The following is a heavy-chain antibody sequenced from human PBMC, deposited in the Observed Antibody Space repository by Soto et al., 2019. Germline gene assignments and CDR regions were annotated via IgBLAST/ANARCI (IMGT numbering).Heavy chain of an antibody. V-gene: IGHV4-4*07. CDR3: AREALRFLEWFPEGWFDP. D-gene: IGHD3-3*01. CDR1: GGSISSYY. Sequence: SETLSLTCTVSGGSISSYYWSWIRQPAGKGLEWIGRIYTSGSTNYNPSLKSRVTISVDTSKNQFSLKLSSVTAADTAVYYCAREALRFLEWFPEGWFDPWGQGTLVTVSS. CDR2: IYTSGST. J-gene: IGHJ5*02.